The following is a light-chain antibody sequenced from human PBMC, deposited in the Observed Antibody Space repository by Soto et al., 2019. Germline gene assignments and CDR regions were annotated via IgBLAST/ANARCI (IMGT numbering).Light chain of an antibody. J-gene: IGLJ1*01. CDR3: LVWDSRSEHYV. V-gene: IGLV3-21*02. Sequence: SSELTQSPSVSVAPGQTVSITCGGDNIGSKNVHWYQQKPGQAPVLVVYDDRDRRSGIPDRFSGSNSGNTATLTIARVEAGDEADYHCLVWDSRSEHYVFGPGTKLTVL. CDR1: NIGSKN. CDR2: DDR.